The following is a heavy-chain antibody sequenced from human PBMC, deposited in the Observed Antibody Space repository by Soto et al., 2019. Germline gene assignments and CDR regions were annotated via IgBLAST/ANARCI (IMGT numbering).Heavy chain of an antibody. CDR1: GGTFSSYA. Sequence: QVQLVQSGAEVKKPGSSVKVSCQASGGTFSSYAISWVRQAPGQGLEWMGGIIPILGTANYAQKFQGRVTMTADESTSTASLELSSLRSADTAVYYCALHYGSGSNYYYYGMDVWGQGTTVTVS. J-gene: IGHJ6*02. V-gene: IGHV1-69*12. D-gene: IGHD3-10*01. CDR3: ALHYGSGSNYYYYGMDV. CDR2: IIPILGTA.